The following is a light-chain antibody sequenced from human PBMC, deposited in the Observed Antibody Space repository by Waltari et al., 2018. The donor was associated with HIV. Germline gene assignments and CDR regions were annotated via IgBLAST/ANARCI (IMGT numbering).Light chain of an antibody. J-gene: IGKJ2*01. V-gene: IGKV4-1*01. CDR3: QQYYNTPYT. CDR1: QSVLYSSSNKNS. Sequence: IVMTQSPDSLAVSLGERATINCKSSQSVLYSSSNKNSLAWYQQKPGQPPKLLIYWASTREPGVPDRFSGSGSGTDFTLSIRSLQAEDVAVYYCQQYYNTPYTFGQGTKLEIK. CDR2: WAS.